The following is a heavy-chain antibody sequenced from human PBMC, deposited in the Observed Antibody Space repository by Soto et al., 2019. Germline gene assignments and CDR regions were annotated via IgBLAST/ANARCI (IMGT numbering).Heavy chain of an antibody. J-gene: IGHJ4*02. V-gene: IGHV4-39*01. Sequence: QLQLQESGPGLVKPSETLSLTCTVSGGSISSSSYCWGWIRQPPGKGLEWIGSIYYSGSTYYNPSLKSRVTISVDTSKNQFSLKLSSVTAADTAVYYCARLAVAGNFDYWGQGTLVTVSS. CDR3: ARLAVAGNFDY. CDR1: GGSISSSSYC. CDR2: IYYSGST. D-gene: IGHD6-19*01.